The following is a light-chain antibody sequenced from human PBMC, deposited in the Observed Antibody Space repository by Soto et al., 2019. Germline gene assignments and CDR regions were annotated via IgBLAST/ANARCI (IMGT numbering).Light chain of an antibody. CDR3: AAWDDSLNGHV. V-gene: IGLV1-44*01. J-gene: IGLJ1*01. CDR1: SSNIGTNP. Sequence: QSVLTQPPSASGTPGQRVTISCSGSSSNIGTNPVNWYQQLPGTAPKLLIYTNYQRPSGVPDRFSGSKSGTSASLAISGLQSEDEADYYSAAWDDSLNGHVFGTGTKLTVL. CDR2: TNY.